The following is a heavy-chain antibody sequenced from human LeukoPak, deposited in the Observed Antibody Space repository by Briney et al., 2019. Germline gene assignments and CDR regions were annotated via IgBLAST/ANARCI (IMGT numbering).Heavy chain of an antibody. CDR2: IGAYSGNS. CDR3: ARDSSAFYGSEYFQH. Sequence: ASVKVSCKTSNYTFSNYGITWVRQAPGQGLEWMGWIGAYSGNSEFAQKFQGRITMTTDASSGTAYMELTNLTSDDTAVYFSARDSSAFYGSEYFQHWGQGTLVTVSS. V-gene: IGHV1-18*01. CDR1: NYTFSNYG. J-gene: IGHJ1*01. D-gene: IGHD6-19*01.